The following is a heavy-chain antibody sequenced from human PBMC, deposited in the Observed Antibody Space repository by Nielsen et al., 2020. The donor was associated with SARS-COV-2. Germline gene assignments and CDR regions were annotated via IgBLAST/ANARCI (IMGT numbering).Heavy chain of an antibody. Sequence: GESLKISCAASGFTFSSYAMHWVRQAPGKGLEWVAVISDAGSSKYYPDSVKGRFIISRDNAKNSLYLQMNSLRAEDTAVYYCARGLLVYPYAMDVWGQGTTVTISS. CDR3: ARGLLVYPYAMDV. D-gene: IGHD3-16*01. V-gene: IGHV3-30*04. CDR1: GFTFSSYA. J-gene: IGHJ6*02. CDR2: ISDAGSSK.